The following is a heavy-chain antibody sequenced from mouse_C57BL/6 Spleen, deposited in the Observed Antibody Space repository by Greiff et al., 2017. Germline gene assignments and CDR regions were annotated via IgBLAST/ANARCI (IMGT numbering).Heavy chain of an antibody. J-gene: IGHJ2*01. V-gene: IGHV1-52*01. CDR2: IDPSDSET. Sequence: QVQLQQPGAELVRPGSSVKLSCKASGYTFTSYWMHWVKQRPIQGLEWIGNIDPSDSETHYNQKFKDKATLTVDKSSSTAYMQLSSLTTEDSAVYYGARTGTERRGYFDYWGQGTTLTVSS. CDR1: GYTFTSYW. D-gene: IGHD4-1*01. CDR3: ARTGTERRGYFDY.